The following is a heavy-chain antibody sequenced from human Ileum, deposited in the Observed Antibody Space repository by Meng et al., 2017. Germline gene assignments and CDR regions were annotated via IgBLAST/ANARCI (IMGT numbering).Heavy chain of an antibody. D-gene: IGHD5-12*01. J-gene: IGHJ5*02. CDR3: ARDLLGPAIAASGYFDP. CDR2: IYHPGST. V-gene: IGHV4-4*02. Sequence: QRHLPASGPDLGKPSGTLSLHRAVSGGSISDRYWWSWVRQPPGKGLEWIGEIYHPGSTNYNPSLKSRVTMSLDKSKNQFFLDLTSVTAADTAVYYCARDLLGPAIAASGYFDPWGQGTLVTVSS. CDR1: GGSISDRYW.